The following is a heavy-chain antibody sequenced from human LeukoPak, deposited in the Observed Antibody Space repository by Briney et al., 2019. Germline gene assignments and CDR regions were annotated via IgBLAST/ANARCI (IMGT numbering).Heavy chain of an antibody. V-gene: IGHV3-21*01. D-gene: IGHD3-10*01. Sequence: GGSLRLSCAPSGFTFSSYSMNWVRQAPGRGLEWVSSISSGSSYIYYADSVKGRFTISRENAKNSLYLQMDSLRAEDTAVYYCARLTGNYGDYWGQGTLVTVSS. CDR2: ISSGSSYI. CDR3: ARLTGNYGDY. CDR1: GFTFSSYS. J-gene: IGHJ4*02.